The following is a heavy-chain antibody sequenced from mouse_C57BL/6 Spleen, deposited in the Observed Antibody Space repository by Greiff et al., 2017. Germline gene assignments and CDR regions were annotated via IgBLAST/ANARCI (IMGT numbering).Heavy chain of an antibody. Sequence: QVQLKQSEAELVKPGASVKMSCKASGYTFTTYPIEWMKQNHGKSLEWIGNFHPYNDDTKYNEKFKGKATLTVEKSSSTVYVELSRLTSEYSAVYYCARAGYGNYVGYCDYWGQGTTLTVSS. J-gene: IGHJ2*01. CDR2: FHPYNDDT. CDR1: GYTFTTYP. D-gene: IGHD2-10*02. CDR3: ARAGYGNYVGYCDY. V-gene: IGHV1-47*01.